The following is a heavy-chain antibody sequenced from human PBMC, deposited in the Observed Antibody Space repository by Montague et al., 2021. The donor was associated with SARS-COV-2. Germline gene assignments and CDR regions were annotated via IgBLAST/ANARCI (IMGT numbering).Heavy chain of an antibody. Sequence: SETLSLTCAVYGGSFSNYYWSWIRQPPGKGLEWIGDSNHRGSTNYNPSLKSRVTISVDTSKNQFSLKLNSVTAADTAVYYCARGDFDILTGYYPLFDYWGQGTLVTVSS. CDR1: GGSFSNYY. V-gene: IGHV4-34*01. D-gene: IGHD3-9*01. CDR3: ARGDFDILTGYYPLFDY. J-gene: IGHJ4*02. CDR2: SNHRGST.